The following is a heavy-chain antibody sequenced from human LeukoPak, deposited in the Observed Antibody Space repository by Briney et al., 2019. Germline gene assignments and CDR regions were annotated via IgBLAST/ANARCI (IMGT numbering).Heavy chain of an antibody. CDR3: ARVDRAYSTRYFDY. CDR1: GGSISGYY. Sequence: PSETLSLTCTVSGGSISGYYWTWIRQPPGKGLGWLGDIYYSGSTNYNPSLKNRITMSVDTPKNRFSLKLSSVTAADTAVYYCARVDRAYSTRYFDYWGQGTLVTVSS. J-gene: IGHJ4*02. CDR2: IYYSGST. D-gene: IGHD4-11*01. V-gene: IGHV4-59*01.